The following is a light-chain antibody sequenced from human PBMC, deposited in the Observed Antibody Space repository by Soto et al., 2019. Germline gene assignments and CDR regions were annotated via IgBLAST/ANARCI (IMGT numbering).Light chain of an antibody. CDR1: QSISSY. CDR3: QQSYSTPQP. V-gene: IGKV1-39*01. J-gene: IGKJ1*01. CDR2: AAS. Sequence: DIHMTQSPSSLSASVGDRVTITCRASQSISSYLNWYQQKPGKAPKLLIYAASSLQSGVPSRFSGSGSGTVFTFTISSLQPEDFPTYYCQQSYSTPQPLGQGTKVDIK.